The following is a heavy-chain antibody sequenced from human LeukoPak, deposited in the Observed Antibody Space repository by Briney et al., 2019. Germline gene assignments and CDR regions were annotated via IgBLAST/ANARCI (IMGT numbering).Heavy chain of an antibody. J-gene: IGHJ3*02. CDR1: GGSLSSYY. V-gene: IGHV4-4*07. D-gene: IGHD3-10*01. Sequence: PSETLSLTCTVSGGSLSSYYWNWIRQPAGKGLEWIGRIYTSGSTNYNPSLKSRVTMSVDTSKNQFSLKLSSVTAADTAVYYCARDKSRTYGSADAFDIWGQGTMVIVSS. CDR2: IYTSGST. CDR3: ARDKSRTYGSADAFDI.